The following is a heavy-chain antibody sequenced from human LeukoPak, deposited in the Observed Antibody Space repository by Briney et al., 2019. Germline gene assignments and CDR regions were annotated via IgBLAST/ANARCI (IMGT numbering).Heavy chain of an antibody. D-gene: IGHD3-3*01. Sequence: GGSLRLSCAASGFTFSSYAMSWVRQAPGKGLEWVSAISGSGGSTYYADSVKGRFTISRDNSKNTLYLQMNSLRAEDTAVYYCAKVSTDFWSGYCRFDYWGQGTLVTVSS. CDR3: AKVSTDFWSGYCRFDY. CDR2: ISGSGGST. J-gene: IGHJ4*02. CDR1: GFTFSSYA. V-gene: IGHV3-23*01.